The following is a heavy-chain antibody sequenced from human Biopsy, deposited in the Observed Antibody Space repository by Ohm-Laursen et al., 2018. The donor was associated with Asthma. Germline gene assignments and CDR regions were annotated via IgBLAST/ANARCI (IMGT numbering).Heavy chain of an antibody. V-gene: IGHV3-33*01. J-gene: IGHJ1*01. CDR3: ARTFHFWSPYHAEHYQL. Sequence: SLRLSCAASGMSFRTYGMHWVRQAPGKGLEWVALIWHDGSNKYYADSVKGRFTISRDNSNNTLYLQMSSLRAEDTALYYCARTFHFWSPYHAEHYQLWGQGTLVTVPS. D-gene: IGHD3-3*02. CDR2: IWHDGSNK. CDR1: GMSFRTYG.